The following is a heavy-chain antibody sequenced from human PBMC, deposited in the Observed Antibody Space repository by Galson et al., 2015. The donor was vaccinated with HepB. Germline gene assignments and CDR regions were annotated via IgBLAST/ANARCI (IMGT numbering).Heavy chain of an antibody. CDR2: IIPIFGTA. V-gene: IGHV1-69*13. J-gene: IGHJ4*02. Sequence: SVKVSCKASGGTFSSYAISWVRQAPGQGLEWMGGIIPIFGTANYAQKFQGRVTITADESTSTAYMELSSLRPEDTAVYYCATLAYYDFWSGYPTDYWGQGTLVTVSS. D-gene: IGHD3-3*01. CDR1: GGTFSSYA. CDR3: ATLAYYDFWSGYPTDY.